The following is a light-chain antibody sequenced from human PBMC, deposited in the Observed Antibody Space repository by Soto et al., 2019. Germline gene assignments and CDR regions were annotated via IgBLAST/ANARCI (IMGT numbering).Light chain of an antibody. J-gene: IGKJ5*01. CDR3: QQTFSTSIT. CDR2: DVS. Sequence: DIQMTQSPSSLSASVGDRFTITCRASQTISNLLNWYQQRSGEAPKLLLYDVSTLQTGVPSRFSGSGSGTDFSLTISSLQPEDLGTYYCQQTFSTSITFGQGTRLEIK. V-gene: IGKV1-39*01. CDR1: QTISNL.